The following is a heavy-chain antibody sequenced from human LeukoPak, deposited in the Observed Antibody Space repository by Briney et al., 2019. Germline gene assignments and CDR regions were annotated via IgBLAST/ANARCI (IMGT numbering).Heavy chain of an antibody. V-gene: IGHV3-53*01. CDR2: IYSGGST. CDR1: GFTVSRKY. Sequence: PGGSLRLSCAASGFTVSRKYMSWVRQAPGKGLEWVSVIYSGGSTYYADSVKGRFTISRDNSKNTLYLQMNSLRAEDTVVYYCARGCSSTSCYGFDYWGQGTLVTVSS. J-gene: IGHJ4*02. D-gene: IGHD2-2*01. CDR3: ARGCSSTSCYGFDY.